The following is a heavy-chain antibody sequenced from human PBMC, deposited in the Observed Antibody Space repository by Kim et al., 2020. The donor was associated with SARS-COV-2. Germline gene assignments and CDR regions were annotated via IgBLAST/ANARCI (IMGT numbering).Heavy chain of an antibody. CDR3: ASGYNWNDANSGYYGMDV. D-gene: IGHD1-20*01. Sequence: ASVKVSCKASGYTFTSYAMHWVRQAPGQRLEWMGWINAGNGNTKYSQKFQGRVTITRDTSASTAYMELSSLRSEDTAVYYCASGYNWNDANSGYYGMDVWGQGTTVTVSS. CDR2: INAGNGNT. J-gene: IGHJ6*02. V-gene: IGHV1-3*01. CDR1: GYTFTSYA.